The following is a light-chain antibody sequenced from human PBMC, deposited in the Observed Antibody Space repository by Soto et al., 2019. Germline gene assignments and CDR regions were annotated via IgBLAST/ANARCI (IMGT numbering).Light chain of an antibody. CDR1: SSNIGAGYD. Sequence: QSVLTQPPSVSGAPGQRVTISCTGSSSNIGAGYDAHWYQQLPGKVPKLLIYGDTNRPSGVPDRFSGSKSGTSASLAITGLLPVDEADYYCQSYDNSLSGPVFGPGTKVTVL. J-gene: IGLJ1*01. CDR2: GDT. V-gene: IGLV1-40*01. CDR3: QSYDNSLSGPV.